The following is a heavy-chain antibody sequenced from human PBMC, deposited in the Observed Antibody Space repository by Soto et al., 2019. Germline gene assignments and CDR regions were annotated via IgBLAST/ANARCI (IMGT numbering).Heavy chain of an antibody. V-gene: IGHV5-10-1*01. Sequence: GESLKISCKGSGYSFTNYWITWVRQMPGKGLEWMGTIDPSDSHTNYNPSFQGHVTISPDKSISTAYLQWSSLQASDTAMYYCARHGGFPTGWFDSWGQGTLVTSPQ. CDR2: IDPSDSHT. CDR1: GYSFTNYW. D-gene: IGHD3-16*01. CDR3: ARHGGFPTGWFDS. J-gene: IGHJ5*01.